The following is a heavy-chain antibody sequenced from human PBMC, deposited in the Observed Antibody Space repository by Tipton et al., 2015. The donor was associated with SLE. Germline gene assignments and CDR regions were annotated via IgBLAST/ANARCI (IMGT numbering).Heavy chain of an antibody. CDR2: IFYSGTT. V-gene: IGHV4-39*07. CDR1: GGPLTSSHSF. Sequence: TLSLTCTVSGGPLTSSHSFWGWIRQTPGKGLEWIGNIFYSGTTYYNTSLRSRVTISVDASNNQFSLKLSSVTAADTAVYYCARDLLNYYGSGSRGAFDIWGQGTMVTVSS. D-gene: IGHD3-10*01. J-gene: IGHJ3*02. CDR3: ARDLLNYYGSGSRGAFDI.